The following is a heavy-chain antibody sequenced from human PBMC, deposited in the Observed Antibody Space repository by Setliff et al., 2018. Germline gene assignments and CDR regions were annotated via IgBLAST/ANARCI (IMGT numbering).Heavy chain of an antibody. V-gene: IGHV4-59*01. CDR2: VYHSGTT. D-gene: IGHD1-1*01. J-gene: IGHJ4*02. Sequence: PSETLSLTCTVSGGPFSGASIWSWIRQPPGKGLEFIGYVYHSGTTKYDPSLESRAIMSVDASKNEISLKLKSVTAADTAVYYCAKGGTYRYFDFWGQEALVTVSS. CDR1: GGPFSGAS. CDR3: AKGGTYRYFDF.